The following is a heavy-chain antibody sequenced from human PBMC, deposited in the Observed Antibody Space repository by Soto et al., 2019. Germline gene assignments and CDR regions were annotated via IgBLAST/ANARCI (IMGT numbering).Heavy chain of an antibody. V-gene: IGHV4-30-4*01. D-gene: IGHD5-12*01. J-gene: IGHJ6*02. CDR1: GGSISSGDYY. CDR2: IYYSGST. Sequence: SETLSLTCTVSGGSISSGDYYWSWIRQPPGKGLEWIGYIYYSGSTYYNPSLKSRVTISVDTSKNQFSLKLSSVTAADTAVYYCARDTPAPSGYDFNYGMDVWGQGTTVTVSS. CDR3: ARDTPAPSGYDFNYGMDV.